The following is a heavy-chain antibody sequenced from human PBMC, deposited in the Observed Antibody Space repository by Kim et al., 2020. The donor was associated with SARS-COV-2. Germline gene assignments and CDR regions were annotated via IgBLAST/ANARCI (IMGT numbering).Heavy chain of an antibody. CDR1: GFTFSSYS. CDR2: ISSSSSTI. Sequence: GGSLRLSCAASGFTFSSYSMNWVRQAPGKGLEWVSYISSSSSTIYYADSVKGRFTISRDNAKNSLYLQMNSLRAEDTAVYYCARDRRVGTGTTNYYYGMDVWGQGTTVTVSS. V-gene: IGHV3-48*04. J-gene: IGHJ6*02. D-gene: IGHD1-1*01. CDR3: ARDRRVGTGTTNYYYGMDV.